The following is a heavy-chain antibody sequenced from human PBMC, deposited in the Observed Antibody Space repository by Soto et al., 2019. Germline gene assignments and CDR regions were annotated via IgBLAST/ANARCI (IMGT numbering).Heavy chain of an antibody. V-gene: IGHV3-33*01. Sequence: ESGGGVVQPGRSLRLSCAASGFTFSSYGMHWVRQAPGKGLEWVAVIWYDGSNKYYADSVKGRFTISRDNSKNTLYLQMNSLRAEDTAVYYCARSLWGLSDYEDYWGQGTLVTVSS. CDR3: ARSLWGLSDYEDY. CDR1: GFTFSSYG. CDR2: IWYDGSNK. J-gene: IGHJ4*02. D-gene: IGHD4-17*01.